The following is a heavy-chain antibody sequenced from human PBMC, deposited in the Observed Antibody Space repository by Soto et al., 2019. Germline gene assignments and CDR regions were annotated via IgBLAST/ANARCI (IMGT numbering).Heavy chain of an antibody. V-gene: IGHV4-4*07. CDR1: GGSISSYY. D-gene: IGHD3-3*01. CDR2: IYTSGST. Sequence: QVQLQESGPGLVKPSETLSLTCTVSGGSISSYYWSWIRQPAGKGLEWLVRIYTSGSTNYNPSLKSRVTRSVDTSKNQYSLKLSSVTAADTAVYYCARGLNPTTICGVAQINWFDPWGQGTLVTVSS. CDR3: ARGLNPTTICGVAQINWFDP. J-gene: IGHJ5*02.